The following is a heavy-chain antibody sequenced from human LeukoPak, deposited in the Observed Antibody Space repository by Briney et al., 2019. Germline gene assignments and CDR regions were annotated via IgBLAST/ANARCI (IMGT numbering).Heavy chain of an antibody. CDR1: GFTFSSYG. J-gene: IGHJ5*02. V-gene: IGHV3-23*01. CDR3: AKVVWELLAVSWFDP. Sequence: GGSLRLSSAASGFTFSSYGMSWVRRAPGKGLEWVSAISGSGGSTYYADSVKGRFTISRDNSKNTLYLQMNSLRAEDTAVYYCAKVVWELLAVSWFDPWGQGTLVTVSS. CDR2: ISGSGGST. D-gene: IGHD1-26*01.